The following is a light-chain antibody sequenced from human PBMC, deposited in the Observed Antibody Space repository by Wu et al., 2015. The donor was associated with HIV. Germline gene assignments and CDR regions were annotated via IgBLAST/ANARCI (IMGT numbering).Light chain of an antibody. J-gene: IGKJ3*01. V-gene: IGKV1-5*03. CDR3: QQSNTSS. CDR2: KAS. Sequence: IQLTQSPSTLSASVGDRVNITCRASQPIGIWLAWYQQKPGKAPKLLIYKASTLEIGVPIRFSGSGSGTEFVLTISSLQPDDFATYYCQQSNTSSFGPGTKVDFK. CDR1: QPIGIW.